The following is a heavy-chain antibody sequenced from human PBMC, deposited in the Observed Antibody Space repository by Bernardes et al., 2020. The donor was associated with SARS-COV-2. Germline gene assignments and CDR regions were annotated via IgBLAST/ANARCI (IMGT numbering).Heavy chain of an antibody. CDR3: GRDLLLWFGELSYDAYYYGMDV. Sequence: SEAPSLTCAVYGGSCSGYYWGWTRHPPGKGLGGIGEINQNGNTNYNPSLKSRVTIPGDTSKKQFSLKLRSVTAADTAVYYCGRDLLLWFGELSYDAYYYGMDVWGQGTTVTVSS. J-gene: IGHJ6*02. CDR2: INQNGNT. V-gene: IGHV4-34*01. D-gene: IGHD3-10*01. CDR1: GGSCSGYY.